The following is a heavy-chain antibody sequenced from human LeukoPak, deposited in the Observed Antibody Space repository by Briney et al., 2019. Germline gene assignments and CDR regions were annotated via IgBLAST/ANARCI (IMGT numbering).Heavy chain of an antibody. Sequence: GGSLRLSCAASGFTFSNYEMNWVRQAPGKGLEWVSYISSSGSTIFYADSVKGRFTISRDNAKNLLYLQMNSLRAEDTAVYYCARELYSGSYNYWGQGTLVTVSS. V-gene: IGHV3-48*03. J-gene: IGHJ4*02. CDR1: GFTFSNYE. CDR3: ARELYSGSYNY. CDR2: ISSSGSTI. D-gene: IGHD1-26*01.